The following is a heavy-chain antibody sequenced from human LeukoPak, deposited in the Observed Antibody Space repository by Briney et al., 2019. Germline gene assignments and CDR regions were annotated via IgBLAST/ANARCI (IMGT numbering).Heavy chain of an antibody. Sequence: SETLSLTCTVSGGSISSGSYYWSWIRQPAGKGLEWIGRIYTSGSTNYNPSLKSRVTISVDTSKNQLSLKLSSVTAADTAVYYCARSTDYYYYMDVWGKGTTVTVSS. V-gene: IGHV4-61*02. CDR2: IYTSGST. CDR3: ARSTDYYYYMDV. CDR1: GGSISSGSYY. J-gene: IGHJ6*03.